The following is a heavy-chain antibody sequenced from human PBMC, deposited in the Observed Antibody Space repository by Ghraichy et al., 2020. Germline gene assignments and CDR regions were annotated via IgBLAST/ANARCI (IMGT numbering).Heavy chain of an antibody. D-gene: IGHD5-18*01. V-gene: IGHV4-59*01. CDR3: ARGGGGYSYAHPHLGYYYYGMDV. J-gene: IGHJ6*02. CDR2: IYYSGST. Sequence: SETLSLTCTVSGGSISSYYWSWIRQPPGKGLEWIGYIYYSGSTNYNPSLKSRVTISVDTSKNQFSLKLSSVTAAATAVYYCARGGGGYSYAHPHLGYYYYGMDVWGQGTTVTVSS. CDR1: GGSISSYY.